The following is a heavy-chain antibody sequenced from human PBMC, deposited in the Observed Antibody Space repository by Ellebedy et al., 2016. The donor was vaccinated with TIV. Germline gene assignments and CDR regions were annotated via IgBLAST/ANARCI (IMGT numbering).Heavy chain of an antibody. CDR1: GFTVSSNY. D-gene: IGHD1-26*01. V-gene: IGHV3-53*05. J-gene: IGHJ4*02. CDR3: ASWESDY. Sequence: GESLKISXAASGFTVSSNYMSWVRQAPGKGLEWVSVIYSGGRTYYADSVKGRFTISRDNSKNTLYLQMNSLRAEDTAVYYCASWESDYWGQGTLVTVSS. CDR2: IYSGGRT.